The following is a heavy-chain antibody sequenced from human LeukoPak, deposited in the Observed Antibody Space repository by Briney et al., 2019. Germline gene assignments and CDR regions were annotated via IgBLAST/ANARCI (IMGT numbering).Heavy chain of an antibody. CDR1: GFTFSNAW. CDR3: TTLASRSPYYYYGMDV. V-gene: IGHV3-15*01. Sequence: GGSLRLSCAASGFTFSNAWMTWVRQAPGKGLEWVGRIKSKFDGGTTDYAAPGKGRFTISRDDSKNTLYLQMSSLKTEDTAAYYCTTLASRSPYYYYGMDVWGQGTTVTVSS. CDR2: IKSKFDGGTT. J-gene: IGHJ6*02.